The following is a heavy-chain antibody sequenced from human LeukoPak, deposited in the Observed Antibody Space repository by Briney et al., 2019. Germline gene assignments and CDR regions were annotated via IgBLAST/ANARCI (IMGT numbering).Heavy chain of an antibody. CDR2: INPTGGST. Sequence: GASVKVSCKASGYTFTSCYMHWVRQAPGQGLEWMGIINPTGGSTDYAQKFQGRVTITRDTSTSTVYLELSSLRSEDTAVYYCARDWTSSLDYWGQGTLVTVSS. CDR1: GYTFTSCY. J-gene: IGHJ4*02. V-gene: IGHV1-46*01. D-gene: IGHD3/OR15-3a*01. CDR3: ARDWTSSLDY.